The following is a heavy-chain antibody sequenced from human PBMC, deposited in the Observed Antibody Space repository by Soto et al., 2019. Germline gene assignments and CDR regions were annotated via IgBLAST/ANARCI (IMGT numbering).Heavy chain of an antibody. D-gene: IGHD6-19*01. V-gene: IGHV4-30-2*01. CDR3: AGMPYTSGLRFDP. CDR1: GDSYSISTYS. J-gene: IGHJ5*02. CDR2: IYQSGVT. Sequence: KPSETLSLICNMSGDSYSISTYSWSWIRQPPGKALQWIGFIYQSGVTSYNPSLASRVSISLDRSNNQCSLKLKSVTAADTAVYFCAGMPYTSGLRFDPWGPGTLVTVSS.